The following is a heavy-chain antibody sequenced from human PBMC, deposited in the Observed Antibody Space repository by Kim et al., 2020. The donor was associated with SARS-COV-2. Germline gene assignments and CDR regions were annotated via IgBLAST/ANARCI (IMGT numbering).Heavy chain of an antibody. D-gene: IGHD3-10*01. V-gene: IGHV3-33*01. Sequence: GGSLRLSCAASGFTFSSYGMHWVRQAPGKGLEWVAVIWYDGSNKYYADSVKGRFTISRDNSKNTLYLQMNSLRAEDTAVYYCARDRQWGAYYYGSGSPSYYFDYWGQGTLVTVSS. J-gene: IGHJ4*02. CDR1: GFTFSSYG. CDR3: ARDRQWGAYYYGSGSPSYYFDY. CDR2: IWYDGSNK.